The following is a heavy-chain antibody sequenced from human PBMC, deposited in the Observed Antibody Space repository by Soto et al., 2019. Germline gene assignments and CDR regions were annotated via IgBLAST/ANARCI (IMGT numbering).Heavy chain of an antibody. CDR2: ISGSGGSA. CDR1: GFTFSSYA. J-gene: IGHJ4*02. Sequence: PGGSLRLSCVASGFTFSSYAMSWVRQAPGKGLEWVSAISGSGGSASYADSMKGRFTISRDNSKNTLYLQMNSLRAEDTAVYYCASAKTTVTTSGHNYYFDYWGQGTLVTVSS. D-gene: IGHD4-17*01. CDR3: ASAKTTVTTSGHNYYFDY. V-gene: IGHV3-23*01.